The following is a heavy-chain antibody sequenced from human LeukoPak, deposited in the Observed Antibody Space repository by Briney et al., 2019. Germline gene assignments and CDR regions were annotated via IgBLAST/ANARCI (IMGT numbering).Heavy chain of an antibody. CDR1: RYSISGGYY. CDR2: VYHSGSA. J-gene: IGHJ4*02. CDR3: ARASRGAFGY. V-gene: IGHV4-38-2*02. D-gene: IGHD1-26*01. Sequence: SETLSLTCTVSRYSISGGYYWGWIRQPPGKGLEWIGNVYHSGSAFYNASLKSRVTISVDTSKNQFSLKLSSMTAADTAVYYCARASRGAFGYWGQGTLVTVSS.